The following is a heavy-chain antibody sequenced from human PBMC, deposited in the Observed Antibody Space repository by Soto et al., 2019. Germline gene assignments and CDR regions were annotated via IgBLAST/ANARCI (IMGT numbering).Heavy chain of an antibody. CDR3: ARVPTSPYRAGKYYYAY. J-gene: IGHJ4*02. D-gene: IGHD1-26*01. CDR2: ISSSSSYI. V-gene: IGHV3-21*01. Sequence: GGSLRLSCAASGFTFSSYSMNWVRQAPGKGLEWVSSISSSSSYIYYADSVKGRFTISRDNAKNSLYLQMNSLRAEDTAVYYCARVPTSPYRAGKYYYAYCGQATLVSVSS. CDR1: GFTFSSYS.